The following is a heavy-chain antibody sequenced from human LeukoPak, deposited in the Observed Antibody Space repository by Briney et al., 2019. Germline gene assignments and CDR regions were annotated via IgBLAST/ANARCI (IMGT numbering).Heavy chain of an antibody. CDR3: AREDCSGGSFNFDY. D-gene: IGHD2-15*01. J-gene: IGHJ4*02. Sequence: GGSLRLSCAASGFTFSSYSMNWVRQAPGKGLEWVSSISSSSSYIYYADSEKRRFTIARDNAKNSLYLQMNSRRAEDTAVYYGAREDCSGGSFNFDYWGRGTLVTVSS. CDR2: ISSSSSYI. V-gene: IGHV3-21*01. CDR1: GFTFSSYS.